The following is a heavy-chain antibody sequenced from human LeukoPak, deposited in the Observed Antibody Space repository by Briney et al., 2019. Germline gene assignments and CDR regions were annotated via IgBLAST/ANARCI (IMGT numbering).Heavy chain of an antibody. CDR3: ARAAGTYYDFWSPHTDYYYYMDV. V-gene: IGHV3-64*01. Sequence: GGSLRLSCAASGFTFSSYAMHWVRQAPGKGLEYVSAISSNGGSTYYANSVKGRFTISRDNSKNTLYLQMGSLRAEDMAVYYCARAAGTYYDFWSPHTDYYYYMDVWGKGTTVTVSS. CDR2: ISSNGGST. CDR1: GFTFSSYA. J-gene: IGHJ6*03. D-gene: IGHD3-3*01.